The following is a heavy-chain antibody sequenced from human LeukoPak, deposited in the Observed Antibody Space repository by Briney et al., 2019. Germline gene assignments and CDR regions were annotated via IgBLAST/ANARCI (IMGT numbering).Heavy chain of an antibody. Sequence: GASVKVSCKASGYTFTSYGISWVRQAPGQGLEWMGWISAYNGNTNYAQKLQGRVTMNTDTSTSTAYMELRSLRSDDTAVYYCARDSSSWYFPHFDYWGQGTLVTVSS. CDR3: ARDSSSWYFPHFDY. V-gene: IGHV1-18*01. CDR1: GYTFTSYG. J-gene: IGHJ4*02. D-gene: IGHD6-13*01. CDR2: ISAYNGNT.